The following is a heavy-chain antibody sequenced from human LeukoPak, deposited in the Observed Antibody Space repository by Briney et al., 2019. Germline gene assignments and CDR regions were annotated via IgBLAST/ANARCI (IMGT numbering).Heavy chain of an antibody. J-gene: IGHJ4*02. CDR2: ISGSGGST. Sequence: GGSLRLSCAASGFTFSSYAMSWVRQAPGKGLEWVSAISGSGGSTYYADSVKGRFTISRDNSKNTLYLQMNSLRVEDTAVYYCAKRGSEVGETVAPGDYWGQGTLVTVSS. CDR1: GFTFSSYA. V-gene: IGHV3-23*01. CDR3: AKRGSEVGETVAPGDY. D-gene: IGHD1-26*01.